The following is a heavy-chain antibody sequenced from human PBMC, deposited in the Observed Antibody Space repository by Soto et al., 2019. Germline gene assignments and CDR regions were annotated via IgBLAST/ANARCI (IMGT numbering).Heavy chain of an antibody. V-gene: IGHV4-31*03. CDR1: GGSISSGGYY. CDR2: IYHSGTT. D-gene: IGHD1-26*01. J-gene: IGHJ4*02. Sequence: SETLSLTCTVSGGSISSGGYYWSWIRQHPGKGLEWIGYIYHSGTTYYNPSLKSRVTISVDTSKSQFSLKLTSVTAADTAVYYCARGLFTGSQYSGGWYYFDSWGQGTLVTVSS. CDR3: ARGLFTGSQYSGGWYYFDS.